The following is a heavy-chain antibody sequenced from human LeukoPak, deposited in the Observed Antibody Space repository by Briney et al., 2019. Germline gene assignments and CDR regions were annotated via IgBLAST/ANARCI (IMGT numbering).Heavy chain of an antibody. Sequence: GGSLRLSCAASGFTFSSYAMSWVRQAPGKGLEWVSAISGSGGGTYYADSVKGRFTISRDNSKNTLYLQMNSLRAEDTAVYYCAKASLYCTNGVCYTNYYYGMDVWGQGTTVTVSS. CDR1: GFTFSSYA. V-gene: IGHV3-23*01. CDR2: ISGSGGGT. D-gene: IGHD2-8*01. CDR3: AKASLYCTNGVCYTNYYYGMDV. J-gene: IGHJ6*02.